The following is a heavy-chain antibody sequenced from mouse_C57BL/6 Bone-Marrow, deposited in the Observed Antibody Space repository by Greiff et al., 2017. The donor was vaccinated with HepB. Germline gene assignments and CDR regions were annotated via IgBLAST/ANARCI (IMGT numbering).Heavy chain of an antibody. J-gene: IGHJ3*01. CDR3: ARLLRRRRGFAY. Sequence: VQLQQSGAELVRPGTSVKVSCKASGYAFTNYLIEWVKQRPGQGLEWIGVINPGSGGTNYNEKFKGKATLTAYKSSSTAYMQLSRLTSEDSAVYFCARLLRRRRGFAYWGQGTLVTVFA. V-gene: IGHV1-54*01. CDR1: GYAFTNYL. CDR2: INPGSGGT. D-gene: IGHD2-12*01.